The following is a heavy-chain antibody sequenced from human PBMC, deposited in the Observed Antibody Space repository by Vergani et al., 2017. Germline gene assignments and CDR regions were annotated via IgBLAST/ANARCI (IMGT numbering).Heavy chain of an antibody. V-gene: IGHV3-53*01. CDR2: IYSGGST. J-gene: IGHJ2*01. D-gene: IGHD1-7*01. CDR3: ARGTSRIPNRWYFDL. CDR1: GFTVSSNY. Sequence: EVQLLESGGGLVQPGGSLRLSCAASGFTVSSNYMSWVRQAPGKGLEWVSVIYSGGSTYYADSVKGRFTISRDNSKNTLYLQMNSLRAEDTAVYYCARGTSRIPNRWYFDLWGRGTLVTVSS.